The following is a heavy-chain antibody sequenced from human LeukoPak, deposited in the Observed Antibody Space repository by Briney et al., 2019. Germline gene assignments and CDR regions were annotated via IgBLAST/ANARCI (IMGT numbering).Heavy chain of an antibody. D-gene: IGHD3-10*01. CDR3: ARDYGSHGEYFDY. V-gene: IGHV3-23*01. CDR1: GFTFSSYA. Sequence: SGGSLRLSCAASGFTFSSYAMSWVRQAPGKGLEWVSAISGSGGSTYYADSVKGRFTISRDNAKNSLYLQMNSLRDEDTAVYYCARDYGSHGEYFDYWGQGTLVTVSS. CDR2: ISGSGGST. J-gene: IGHJ4*02.